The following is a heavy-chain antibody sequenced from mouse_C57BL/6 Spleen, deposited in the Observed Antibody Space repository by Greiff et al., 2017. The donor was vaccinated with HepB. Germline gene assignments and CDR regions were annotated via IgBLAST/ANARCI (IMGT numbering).Heavy chain of an antibody. CDR2: INPNNGGT. CDR1: GYTFTDYY. CDR3: ARRGLRLDY. J-gene: IGHJ2*01. Sequence: EVQLQQSGPELVKPGASVKISCKASGYTFTDYYMNWVKQSHGKSLEWIGDINPNNGGTSYNQKFKGKATLTVDKYSSTAYMELRSLTSEDSAVYYCARRGLRLDYWGQGTTLTVSS. D-gene: IGHD2-2*01. V-gene: IGHV1-26*01.